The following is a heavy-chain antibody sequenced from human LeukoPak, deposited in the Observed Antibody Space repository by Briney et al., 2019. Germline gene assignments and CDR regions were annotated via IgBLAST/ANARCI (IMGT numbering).Heavy chain of an antibody. D-gene: IGHD3-3*01. J-gene: IGHJ4*02. CDR1: GFTFSSYA. CDR2: ISGSGGST. Sequence: GGSLRLSCAASGFTFSSYAMSWVRQAPGKGLEWVSAISGSGGSTYYADSVKGRFTISRDNSKNTLYLQMNSLRAEDTAVYYCAKAPFGVVILPLDYWGQGTLVTVSS. V-gene: IGHV3-23*01. CDR3: AKAPFGVVILPLDY.